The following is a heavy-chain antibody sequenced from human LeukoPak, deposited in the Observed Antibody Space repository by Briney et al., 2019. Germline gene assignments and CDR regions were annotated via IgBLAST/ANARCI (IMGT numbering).Heavy chain of an antibody. CDR3: ARPHVGTVSSWFDD. J-gene: IGHJ4*02. CDR2: INSDGSNT. V-gene: IGHV3-74*01. D-gene: IGHD3-10*01. CDR1: GFTFTTYW. Sequence: GGSLRLSCAASGFTFTTYWMHWVRQVPGKGLVWVSRINSDGSNTSYADSAKGRFTISRDNAKNTLYLQMTSLRAEDTAVYYCARPHVGTVSSWFDDWGQGALVTVSS.